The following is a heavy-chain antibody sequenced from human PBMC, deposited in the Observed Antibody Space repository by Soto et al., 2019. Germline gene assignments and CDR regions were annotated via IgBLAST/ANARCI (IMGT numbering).Heavy chain of an antibody. Sequence: EVQLVESGGGLIQPGGSLRLSCVASVFSVSNNYMSWVRQAPGKGLEWVSVIYSDGSTYYADSVKGRFTISRDNSRNTVYHQTNSLRAEDTAVYYCARGGGVAVRPHYYYYGMDVWGQGTTVTVSS. CDR1: VFSVSNNY. CDR3: ARGGGVAVRPHYYYYGMDV. D-gene: IGHD6-6*01. V-gene: IGHV3-53*01. J-gene: IGHJ6*02. CDR2: IYSDGST.